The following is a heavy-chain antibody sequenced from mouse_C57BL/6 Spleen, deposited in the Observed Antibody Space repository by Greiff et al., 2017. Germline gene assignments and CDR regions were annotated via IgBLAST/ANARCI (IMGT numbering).Heavy chain of an antibody. CDR2: INPNNGGT. CDR3: AREGLRQTFPFAY. V-gene: IGHV1-26*01. J-gene: IGHJ3*01. D-gene: IGHD2-4*01. Sequence: EVQLQQSGPELVKPGASVKISCKASGYTFTDYYMNWVKQSHGKSLEWIGDINPNNGGTSYNQKFKGKATLTVDKSSSTAYMELRSLTSEDSAVYYCAREGLRQTFPFAYWGQGTLVTVSA. CDR1: GYTFTDYY.